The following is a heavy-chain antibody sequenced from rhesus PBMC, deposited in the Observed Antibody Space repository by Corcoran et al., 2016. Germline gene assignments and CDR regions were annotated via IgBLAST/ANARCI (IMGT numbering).Heavy chain of an antibody. CDR1: GGSSSDSFY. CDR2: IAYSGST. D-gene: IGHD1-14*01. V-gene: IGHV4-122*02. J-gene: IGHJ4*01. Sequence: QVQLQESGPGLVQPSETLSITCAVSGGSSSDSFYLNVLRQPPGKVLEWIGYIAYSGSTNYNPSLKSRVTISRDTSENQCSLKLSSVTAADTAVYYCARDRGGNDLFFEYWGQGVLVTVSS. CDR3: ARDRGGNDLFFEY.